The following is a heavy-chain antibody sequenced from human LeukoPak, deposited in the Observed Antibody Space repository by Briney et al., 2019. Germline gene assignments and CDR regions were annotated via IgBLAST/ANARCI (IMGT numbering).Heavy chain of an antibody. CDR2: INHSGST. J-gene: IGHJ3*02. V-gene: IGHV4-34*01. D-gene: IGHD7-27*01. CDR1: GGSLSGYY. CDR3: ARDRGTGDLDAFHI. Sequence: SETLSLTCAVSGGSLSGYYWTWIRQPPGKGLEWIGDINHSGSTNYNPSLKSRVTISVDTSKNQFSLKLSSVTAADTAVYYCARDRGTGDLDAFHIWGQGTLVIVSS.